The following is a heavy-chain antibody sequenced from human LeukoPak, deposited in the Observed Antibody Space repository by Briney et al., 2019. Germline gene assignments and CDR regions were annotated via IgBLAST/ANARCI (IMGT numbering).Heavy chain of an antibody. J-gene: IGHJ4*02. V-gene: IGHV3-30*04. Sequence: GGSLRLSCAASGFTFSSYAMHWVRQAPGKGLEWVAVISYDGSNKYYADSVKGRFTISRDNSKNTLYLQMNSLRAEDTAVYYCAKERLWFGELLSWGQGTLVTVSS. CDR2: ISYDGSNK. CDR3: AKERLWFGELLS. CDR1: GFTFSSYA. D-gene: IGHD3-10*01.